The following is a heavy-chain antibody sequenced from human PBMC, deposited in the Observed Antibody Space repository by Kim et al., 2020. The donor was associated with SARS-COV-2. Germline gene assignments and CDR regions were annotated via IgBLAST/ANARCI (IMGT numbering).Heavy chain of an antibody. CDR1: GGSIGSYY. CDR3: ARDKPAVGVPAAPPFDY. D-gene: IGHD2-2*01. J-gene: IGHJ4*02. Sequence: SETLSLTCTVSGGSIGSYYWSWIRQPAGKGLEWIGRINTSGSTNYNPSLKSRVTVSVDTSKNQFSLKLSSVTAADTAVYYCARDKPAVGVPAAPPFDYWGQGILVTVSS. CDR2: INTSGST. V-gene: IGHV4-4*07.